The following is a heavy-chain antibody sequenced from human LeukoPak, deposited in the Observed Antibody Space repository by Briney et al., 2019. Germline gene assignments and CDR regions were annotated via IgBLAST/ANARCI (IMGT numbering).Heavy chain of an antibody. V-gene: IGHV3-23*01. CDR1: GFTFSSYA. D-gene: IGHD2-2*01. CDR3: GGSAAHYYYMDV. CDR2: ISGSGGST. J-gene: IGHJ6*03. Sequence: GGSLRLSCAASGFTFSSYAMSWVRQAPGKGLEWVSAISGSGGSTYYADSVKGRFTISRDNSKNTLYLQMNSLGAEDTAVYYCGGSAAHYYYMDVWGKGTTVTVSS.